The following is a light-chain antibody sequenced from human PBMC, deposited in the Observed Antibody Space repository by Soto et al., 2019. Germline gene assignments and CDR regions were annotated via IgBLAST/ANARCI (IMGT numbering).Light chain of an antibody. CDR3: QQYGGSPYT. CDR2: GVS. Sequence: DIMMTQSPATLSVSTGERATLSCRASQTINSGLAWYQHKRGQAPRLLIYGVSVRAIGIPDRFGGSGSGTDFTLTISRLEPEDFAVYFCQQYGGSPYTFGQGTKVDI. V-gene: IGKV3-20*01. CDR1: QTINSG. J-gene: IGKJ2*01.